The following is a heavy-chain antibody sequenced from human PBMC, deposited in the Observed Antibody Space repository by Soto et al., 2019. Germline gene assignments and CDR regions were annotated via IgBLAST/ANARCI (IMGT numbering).Heavy chain of an antibody. V-gene: IGHV4-61*01. CDR1: AGSVRSGSYY. D-gene: IGHD2-2*03. CDR3: ARDRGWIGSPDC. J-gene: IGHJ4*02. CDR2: IYSSGSA. Sequence: QEQLQESGPGLVKPSETLSLTCTVSAGSVRSGSYYCSWIRQPPGKGLEWIAYIYSSGSANYRPYLKSRLTISVDTPKNEVPLRLISVIAADTAVYYCARDRGWIGSPDCWGQGTLVTVSS.